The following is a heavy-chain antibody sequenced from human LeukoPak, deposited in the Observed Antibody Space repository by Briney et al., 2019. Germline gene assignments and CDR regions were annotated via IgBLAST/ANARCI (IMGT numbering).Heavy chain of an antibody. Sequence: SGGSLRLSCAASGFTFSSYAMTWVRQAPGKGLEWVSVITGSGDTTYYSDSVKGRFAISRDNSKLTLYLLMNSLRAEDTAVYYCAKGYSNSAYGSLHIWGQGTMVTVSS. CDR3: AKGYSNSAYGSLHI. CDR1: GFTFSSYA. D-gene: IGHD3-22*01. J-gene: IGHJ3*02. V-gene: IGHV3-23*01. CDR2: ITGSGDTT.